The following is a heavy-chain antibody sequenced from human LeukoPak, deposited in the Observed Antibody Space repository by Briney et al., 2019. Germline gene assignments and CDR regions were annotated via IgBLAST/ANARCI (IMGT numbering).Heavy chain of an antibody. Sequence: PSETLSLTCTVSGGSVSSTTYFWSWIRQPPGKGLEWIASINYSGSTYYNPSLKSRVTISVDTSKNQFSLKLSSVTAADTAVYYCASIVVVPAAIFDYWGQGTLVTVSS. CDR3: ASIVVVPAAIFDY. V-gene: IGHV4-39*07. CDR2: INYSGST. D-gene: IGHD2-2*01. CDR1: GGSVSSTTYF. J-gene: IGHJ4*02.